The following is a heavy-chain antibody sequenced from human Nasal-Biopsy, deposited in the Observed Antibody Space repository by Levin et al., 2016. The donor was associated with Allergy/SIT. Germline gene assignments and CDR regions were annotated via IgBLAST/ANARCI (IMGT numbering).Heavy chain of an antibody. D-gene: IGHD2-15*01. CDR1: GFIFNDYY. J-gene: IGHJ6*02. Sequence: GGSLRLSCEASGFIFNDYYMMWIRQAPGKGLEWISYMSGVSTFSVYADSVKGRFTISRDNPKNLVYLQLHSLRAEDSAVYYCARGIHCSGGSCFGSPYYGMDVWGQGTTVTVSS. V-gene: IGHV3-11*05. CDR2: MSGVSTFS. CDR3: ARGIHCSGGSCFGSPYYGMDV.